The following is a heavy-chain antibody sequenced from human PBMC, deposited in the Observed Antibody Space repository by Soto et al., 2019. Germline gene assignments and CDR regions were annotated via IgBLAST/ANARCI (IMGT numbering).Heavy chain of an antibody. CDR2: MYHSGST. V-gene: IGHV4-4*02. D-gene: IGHD2-15*01. CDR1: GGSISSSNW. J-gene: IGHJ5*02. CDR3: ARAHCRGGSCYSVQHWFDP. Sequence: QVQLQESGPGLVKPSGTLSLTCAVSGGSISSSNWWSWVRQPPGKGLEWIGEMYHSGSTNHNPSLQSRVTISVDKSKNQFSLKLSCVTAADTAVYYCARAHCRGGSCYSVQHWFDPWGQGTLVTVSS.